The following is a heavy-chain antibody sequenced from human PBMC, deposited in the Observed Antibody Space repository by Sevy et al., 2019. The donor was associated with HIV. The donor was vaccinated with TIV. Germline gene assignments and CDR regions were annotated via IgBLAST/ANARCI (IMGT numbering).Heavy chain of an antibody. CDR3: VRGGYYYDNAAYYALDS. CDR2: IWSDGAYQ. Sequence: GGSLRLSCAATGFTFSNYAMHWVRQAPGKGMEWVAIIWSDGAYQYHGDSVKGRFTISRDNSKNTEYLQMNNVRVEDTAMYYYVRGGYYYDNAAYYALDSWGQGTLVTVSS. D-gene: IGHD3-22*01. CDR1: GFTFSNYA. V-gene: IGHV3-33*01. J-gene: IGHJ4*02.